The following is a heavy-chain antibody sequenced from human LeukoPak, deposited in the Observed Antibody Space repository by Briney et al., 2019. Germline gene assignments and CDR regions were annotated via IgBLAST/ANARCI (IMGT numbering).Heavy chain of an antibody. V-gene: IGHV3-33*08. D-gene: IGHD6-13*01. CDR3: VRDSAAAGTFIDY. J-gene: IGHJ4*02. Sequence: GESLRLSCGASGLTVSSYGMHWVRQAPGKGLEWVAVIWYDGSNKYYADSVKGRFTISRDNSKNTLYLQMNSLRAEDTAVYYCVRDSAAAGTFIDYWGQGTLVTVSS. CDR1: GLTVSSYG. CDR2: IWYDGSNK.